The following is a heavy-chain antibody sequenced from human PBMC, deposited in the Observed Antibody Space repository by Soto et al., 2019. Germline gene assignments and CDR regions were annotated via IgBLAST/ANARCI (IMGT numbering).Heavy chain of an antibody. D-gene: IGHD3-22*01. CDR1: GGSISSGGYY. Sequence: SETLSLTCTVSGGSISSGGYYWSWIRQHPGKGLEWIGYIYYSGSTYYNSSLKSRVTISVDTSKNQFSLKLSSVTAADTAVYYCARVIVVTFPIFDYWGQGTLVTVSS. V-gene: IGHV4-31*03. CDR2: IYYSGST. CDR3: ARVIVVTFPIFDY. J-gene: IGHJ4*02.